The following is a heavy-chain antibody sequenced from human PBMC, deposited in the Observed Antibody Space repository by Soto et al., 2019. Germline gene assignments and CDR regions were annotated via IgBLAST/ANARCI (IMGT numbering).Heavy chain of an antibody. J-gene: IGHJ6*02. CDR1: GYTFTSYG. V-gene: IGHV1-18*01. CDR3: ARNMVVLMVYASLNYYYGMDV. Sequence: QVQLVQSGAEVKKPGASVKVSCKASGYTFTSYGISWVRQAPGQGLEWMGGISAYNGNTNYAQKLQGRVTMTTDTSTSTAYMELRSLRSDDTAVYYCARNMVVLMVYASLNYYYGMDVWGQGTTVTVSS. D-gene: IGHD2-8*01. CDR2: ISAYNGNT.